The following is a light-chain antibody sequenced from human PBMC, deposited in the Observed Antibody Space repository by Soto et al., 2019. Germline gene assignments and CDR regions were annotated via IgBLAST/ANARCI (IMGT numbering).Light chain of an antibody. CDR1: QTVTSN. V-gene: IGKV3-15*01. Sequence: EIVMTQSPVTLSVSPGETANLSCRASQTVTSNLAWYQQKPGRSPRLLLSGASTRATRIPARFSGSGSGTEFTLTISRLQSEDLAVYYCQQYNDWPRTFGQGTKVEIK. CDR3: QQYNDWPRT. J-gene: IGKJ1*01. CDR2: GAS.